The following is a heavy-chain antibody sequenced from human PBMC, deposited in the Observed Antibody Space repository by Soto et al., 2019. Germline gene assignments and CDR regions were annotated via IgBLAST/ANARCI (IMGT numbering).Heavy chain of an antibody. Sequence: GSLRLSCAASGFTFSSYSMNWVRQAPGKGLEWVSSISSSSSYIYYADSVKGRFTISRDNAKNSLYLQMNSLRAEDTAVYYCARDGPYGSGSYYPNWFDPWGQGTLVTVSS. CDR2: ISSSSSYI. D-gene: IGHD3-10*01. CDR1: GFTFSSYS. J-gene: IGHJ5*02. CDR3: ARDGPYGSGSYYPNWFDP. V-gene: IGHV3-21*01.